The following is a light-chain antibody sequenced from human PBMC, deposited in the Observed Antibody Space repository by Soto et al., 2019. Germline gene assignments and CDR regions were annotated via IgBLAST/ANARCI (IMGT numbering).Light chain of an antibody. CDR2: SNN. CDR3: AAWDDSLNAVV. Sequence: QSVLTQPPSASGTPGQRVTISCSGSSSNIGSNTVNWYQQLPGTDPKLLIYSNNQRPSGGPDRFSGSKSGTSASLAISGLQSEDEADYYCAAWDDSLNAVVFGGGTKLTVL. V-gene: IGLV1-44*01. CDR1: SSNIGSNT. J-gene: IGLJ2*01.